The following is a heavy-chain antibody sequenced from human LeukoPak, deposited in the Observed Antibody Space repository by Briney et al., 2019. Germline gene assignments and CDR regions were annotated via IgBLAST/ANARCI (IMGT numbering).Heavy chain of an antibody. CDR3: ARVGQSGKRDY. V-gene: IGHV4-39*07. Sequence: SETLSLTCTVSGGSISSSSYHWGWIRQPPGKGLEWIGSIYYSGSTYYNPSLKSRVTISVDTSKNQFSLKLSSVTAADTAVYYCARVGQSGKRDYWGQGTLVTVSS. D-gene: IGHD1-26*01. CDR1: GGSISSSSYH. J-gene: IGHJ4*02. CDR2: IYYSGST.